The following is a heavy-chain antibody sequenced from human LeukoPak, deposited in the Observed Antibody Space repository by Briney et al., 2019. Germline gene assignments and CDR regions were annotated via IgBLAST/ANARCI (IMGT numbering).Heavy chain of an antibody. CDR3: ARQSTPHGNFDY. CDR2: LGTAGDT. V-gene: IGHV3-13*01. CDR1: GFTLTNYA. D-gene: IGHD1-1*01. J-gene: IGHJ4*02. Sequence: GGSLRLSCAASGFTLTNYAMHWVRQPAGEGLEWVSALGTAGDTFYPGSVKGRFSISRDNAKRSLFLQMNSLRVEDTAIYYCARQSTPHGNFDYWGQGTLVTVSS.